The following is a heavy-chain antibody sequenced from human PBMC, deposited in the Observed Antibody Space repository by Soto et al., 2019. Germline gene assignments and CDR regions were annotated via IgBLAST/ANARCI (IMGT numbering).Heavy chain of an antibody. V-gene: IGHV3-33*01. Sequence: GGSLRLSCAASGFTFSSYGMHWVRQAPGKGLEWVAVIWYDGSNKYYADSVKGRFTISRDNSKNTLYLQMNSLRAEDTAVYYCARVVFSGSYGGYYFDYWGQGTLVTVSS. CDR1: GFTFSSYG. CDR2: IWYDGSNK. D-gene: IGHD1-26*01. CDR3: ARVVFSGSYGGYYFDY. J-gene: IGHJ4*02.